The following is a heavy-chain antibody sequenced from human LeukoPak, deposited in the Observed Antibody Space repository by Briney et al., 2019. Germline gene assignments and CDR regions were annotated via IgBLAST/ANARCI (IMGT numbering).Heavy chain of an antibody. CDR2: INGRGGII. Sequence: QTGGSLRLSCKASGFSFSNYYMNWVRQAPGKGLEWLSHINGRGGIINYADSVKGRFTISRDNARNSLDLHMSSLGAEDTAVYYCATINWGRFGYWGQGTLVTVSS. D-gene: IGHD7-27*01. CDR1: GFSFSNYY. CDR3: ATINWGRFGY. V-gene: IGHV3-48*04. J-gene: IGHJ4*02.